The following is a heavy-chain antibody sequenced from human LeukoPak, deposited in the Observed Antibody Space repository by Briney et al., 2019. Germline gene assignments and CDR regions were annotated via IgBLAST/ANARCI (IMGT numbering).Heavy chain of an antibody. D-gene: IGHD3-3*01. CDR3: AREPYDFWSGNNNDY. V-gene: IGHV1-18*01. Sequence: GASVKVSCTASGYTFTSYGISWVRQAPGQGLEWMGWISAYNGNTNYAQKLQGRVTMTTDTSTSTAYMELRGLRSDDTAVYYCAREPYDFWSGNNNDYWGQGTLVTVSS. J-gene: IGHJ4*02. CDR2: ISAYNGNT. CDR1: GYTFTSYG.